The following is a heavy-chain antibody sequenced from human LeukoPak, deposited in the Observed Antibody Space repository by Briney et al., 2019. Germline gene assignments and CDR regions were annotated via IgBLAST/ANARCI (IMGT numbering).Heavy chain of an antibody. Sequence: PSETLSLTCTVSSGSLGSYYWNWLRQPAGKGLEWVGHIFMSGSTDYTPSLKIRVTMSVDTSKNQFSLKLNSVTAADTAFYYCAREYSSSSGKALDYWGQGTLVTVSS. CDR2: IFMSGST. CDR1: SGSLGSYY. D-gene: IGHD6-6*01. CDR3: AREYSSSSGKALDY. V-gene: IGHV4-4*07. J-gene: IGHJ4*02.